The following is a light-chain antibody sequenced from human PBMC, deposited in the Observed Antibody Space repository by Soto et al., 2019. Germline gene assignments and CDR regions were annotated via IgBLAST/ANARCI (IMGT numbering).Light chain of an antibody. J-gene: IGLJ1*01. V-gene: IGLV2-8*01. CDR2: EVN. Sequence: QSVLTQPPSASGSPGQSVTISCTGTSSDVGGYKDVSWYQQHPGKAPKIMIFEVNKRPSGVPDRFSGSKSGNTASLTVSGLQAEDEADYYCSSYAGINNLGVFGTGTKVTVL. CDR1: SSDVGGYKD. CDR3: SSYAGINNLGV.